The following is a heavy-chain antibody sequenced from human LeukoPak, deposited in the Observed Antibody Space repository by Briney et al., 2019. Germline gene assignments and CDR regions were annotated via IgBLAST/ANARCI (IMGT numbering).Heavy chain of an antibody. D-gene: IGHD1-20*01. V-gene: IGHV4-4*02. J-gene: IGHJ3*02. CDR2: VYHTGST. CDR1: GVSISSNNW. Sequence: SETLSLTCAVSGVSISSNNWWSWVRQPPGKGLEWIGEVYHTGSTNYNPSLKSRVTISVDRSKNQFSLKLSSVTAADTAVYYCARDLGITGTADAFDIWGQGTMVTVSS. CDR3: ARDLGITGTADAFDI.